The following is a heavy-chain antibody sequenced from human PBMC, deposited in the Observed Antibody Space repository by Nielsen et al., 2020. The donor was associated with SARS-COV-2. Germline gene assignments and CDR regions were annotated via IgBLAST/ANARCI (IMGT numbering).Heavy chain of an antibody. CDR1: GDGLSSYW. Sequence: ESLKISCKASGDGLSSYWISWVRQMPGKGPEWMGRIDPSDSYINYSPSFQGHVTISADKSISTAYLQWSSLKASDTAMYYCARHSNYYGSGTMSGWFDPWGQGTLVTVSS. D-gene: IGHD3-10*01. J-gene: IGHJ5*02. CDR2: IDPSDSYI. V-gene: IGHV5-10-1*01. CDR3: ARHSNYYGSGTMSGWFDP.